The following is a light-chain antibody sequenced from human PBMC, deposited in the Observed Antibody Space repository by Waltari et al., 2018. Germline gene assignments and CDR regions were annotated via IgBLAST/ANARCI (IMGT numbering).Light chain of an antibody. CDR3: AAWDDSLNYV. V-gene: IGLV1-44*01. J-gene: IGLJ1*01. CDR1: SSNIGSNT. Sequence: QSVLTQPPSASGTPGQRVTISCSGRSSNIGSNTVNWYQQPPGTAPKLLIYSNNQRPSGVPDRFSGSKSGTSASLAISGLQSEDEADYYCAAWDDSLNYVFGTGTKVTVL. CDR2: SNN.